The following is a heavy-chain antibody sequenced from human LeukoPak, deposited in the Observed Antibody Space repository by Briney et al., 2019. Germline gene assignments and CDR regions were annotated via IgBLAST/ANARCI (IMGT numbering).Heavy chain of an antibody. CDR3: ARGRYSYGGAVGDYFDY. V-gene: IGHV4-34*01. CDR2: INHSGST. CDR1: GRSFSGYY. D-gene: IGHD5-18*01. J-gene: IGHJ4*02. Sequence: SETLSLTCAVYGRSFSGYYWSWIRQPPGKGLEWIGEINHSGSTNYNPSLKSRVTISVDTSKNQFSLKLSSVTAADTAVYYCARGRYSYGGAVGDYFDYWGQGTLVTVSS.